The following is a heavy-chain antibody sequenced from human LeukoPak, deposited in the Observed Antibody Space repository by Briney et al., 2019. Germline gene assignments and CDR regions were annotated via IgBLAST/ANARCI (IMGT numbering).Heavy chain of an antibody. CDR3: ASKGNYDFWSGQIGNDAFDI. V-gene: IGHV4-59*01. CDR1: GGSISSYY. D-gene: IGHD3-3*01. Sequence: SETLSLTCTVSGGSISSYYWSWIRQPPGKGLEWIGYIYYSGSTNYNPSLKSRVTISVDTSKNQFSLKLSSVIAADTAVYYCASKGNYDFWSGQIGNDAFDIWGQGTMVTVSS. J-gene: IGHJ3*02. CDR2: IYYSGST.